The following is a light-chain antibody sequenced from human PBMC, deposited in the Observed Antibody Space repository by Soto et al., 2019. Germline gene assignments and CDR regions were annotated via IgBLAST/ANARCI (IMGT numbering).Light chain of an antibody. J-gene: IGKJ3*01. CDR1: QSVSSSY. Sequence: EIVLTQSPGTLSLSPGERATLSCRASQSVSSSYLAWYQQKPGQAPRLLIYGASSRATGIPDRFSGSGSGTDFTLTISRLEPEDFAVYYCQQYVTSPTFGPGTKVGIK. V-gene: IGKV3-20*01. CDR3: QQYVTSPT. CDR2: GAS.